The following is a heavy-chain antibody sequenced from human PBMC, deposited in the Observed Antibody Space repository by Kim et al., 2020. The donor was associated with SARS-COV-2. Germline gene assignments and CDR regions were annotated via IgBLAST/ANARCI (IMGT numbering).Heavy chain of an antibody. Sequence: SETLSLTCAVYGGSFSGYYWSWIRQPPGKGLEWIGEINHSGSTNYNPSLKSRVTISADTSKNQFSLKLSSVTAADTAVYYCARALTKIRGVIINRSYYYGMDDWGQGTTVTVSS. CDR3: ARALTKIRGVIINRSYYYGMDD. J-gene: IGHJ6*02. CDR1: GGSFSGYY. D-gene: IGHD3-10*01. CDR2: INHSGST. V-gene: IGHV4-34*01.